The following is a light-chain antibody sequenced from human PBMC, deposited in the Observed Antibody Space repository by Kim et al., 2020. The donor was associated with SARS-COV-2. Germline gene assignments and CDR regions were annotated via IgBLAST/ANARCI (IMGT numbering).Light chain of an antibody. J-gene: IGLJ1*01. CDR2: DVS. CDR1: SSDVGGYKY. CDR3: SSYTTSGTYV. V-gene: IGLV2-14*01. Sequence: QSALTQPASVSGSPGQSITISCTGTSSDVGGYKYVSWYQQHPGKAPKFMIFDVSKRPSGVSNRFSGSKSGNTASLTISGLQAEDEADYYCSSYTTSGTYVFGTGTKVTVL.